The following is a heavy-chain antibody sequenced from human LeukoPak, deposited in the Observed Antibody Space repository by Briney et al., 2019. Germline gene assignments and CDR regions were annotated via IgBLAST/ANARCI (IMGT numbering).Heavy chain of an antibody. V-gene: IGHV1-69*04. CDR3: AREGYYDSSGLRYFDY. D-gene: IGHD3-22*01. CDR1: GGTFSSYT. Sequence: GASVKVSCKASGGTFSSYTISWVRQAPGQGLEWMGRIIPILGIANYAQKIQGRVTITADKSTSTAYMELSSLRSEDTAVYYCAREGYYDSSGLRYFDYWGQGTLVTVSS. J-gene: IGHJ4*02. CDR2: IIPILGIA.